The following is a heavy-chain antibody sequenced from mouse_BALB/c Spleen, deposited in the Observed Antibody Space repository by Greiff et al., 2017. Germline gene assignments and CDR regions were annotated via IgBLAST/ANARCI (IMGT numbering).Heavy chain of an antibody. CDR1: GFTFSSYA. V-gene: IGHV5-6-5*01. CDR3: ARVDYDEGFDY. CDR2: ISSGGST. J-gene: IGHJ2*01. Sequence: EVKVEESGGGLVKPGGSLKLSCAASGFTFSSYAMSWVRQTPEKRLEWVASISSGGSTYYPDSVKGRFTISRDNARNILYLQMSSLRSEDTAMYYCARVDYDEGFDYWGQGTTLTVSS. D-gene: IGHD2-4*01.